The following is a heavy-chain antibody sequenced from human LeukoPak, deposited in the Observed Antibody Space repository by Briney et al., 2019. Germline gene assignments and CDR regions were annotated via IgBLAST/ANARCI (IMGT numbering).Heavy chain of an antibody. CDR2: INHSGST. V-gene: IGHV4-34*01. D-gene: IGHD3-16*01. CDR1: GGSFSGYY. Sequence: SETLSLTCAVYGGSFSGYYWNWIRQPPGKGLEWIGEINHSGSTNYKPSLESRVTISLDKSKNQFSLRLSSVTAADTAVYYCARDLRGMVDYWGQGTLVTVSS. CDR3: ARDLRGMVDY. J-gene: IGHJ4*02.